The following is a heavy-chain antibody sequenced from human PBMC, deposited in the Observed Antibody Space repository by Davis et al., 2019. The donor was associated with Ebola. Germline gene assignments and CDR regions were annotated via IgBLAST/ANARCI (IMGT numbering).Heavy chain of an antibody. CDR1: GGSLSSSNW. V-gene: IGHV4-4*02. Sequence: MPSETLSLTCALSGGSLSSSNWWSCVRQPPGKGLEWIGEIYHSRSTNYNPSLKSRVTISVDKSTNQFSLKLSSVTAADTAVYYCARDDSRELPHPFDYWGQGTLVTVSS. CDR2: IYHSRST. J-gene: IGHJ4*02. CDR3: ARDDSRELPHPFDY. D-gene: IGHD1-26*01.